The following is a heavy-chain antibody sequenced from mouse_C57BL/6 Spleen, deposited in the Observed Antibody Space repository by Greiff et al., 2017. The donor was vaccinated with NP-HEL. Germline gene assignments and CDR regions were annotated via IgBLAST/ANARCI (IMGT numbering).Heavy chain of an antibody. V-gene: IGHV1-26*01. CDR2: INPNNGGT. Sequence: VQLQQSGPELVKPGASVKISCKASGYTFTDYYMNWVKQSHGKSLEWIGDINPNNGGTSYNQKFKGKATLTVDKSSSTAYMELRSLTSEDSAVYYCALYGSTYWYFDVWGTGTTVTVSS. CDR1: GYTFTDYY. J-gene: IGHJ1*03. CDR3: ALYGSTYWYFDV. D-gene: IGHD1-1*01.